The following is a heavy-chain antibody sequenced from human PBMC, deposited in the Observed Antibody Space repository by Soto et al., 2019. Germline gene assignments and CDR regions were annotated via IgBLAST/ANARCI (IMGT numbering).Heavy chain of an antibody. CDR1: GFSFTSYW. J-gene: IGHJ5*02. CDR3: ARQTLLGNWFDP. Sequence: LGESLKISCKGSGFSFTSYWIAWVRQMPGKGLEWMGIIYPGGSDTRHSPSFQGQVTFSADKSISTAYLQWSSLRASDTAIYYCARQTLLGNWFDPWGQGTLVTVSS. D-gene: IGHD3-16*01. V-gene: IGHV5-51*01. CDR2: IYPGGSDT.